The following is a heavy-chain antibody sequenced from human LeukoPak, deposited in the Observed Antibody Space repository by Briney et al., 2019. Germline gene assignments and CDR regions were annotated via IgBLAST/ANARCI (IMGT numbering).Heavy chain of an antibody. CDR2: IIPILGIA. V-gene: IGHV1-69*04. J-gene: IGHJ4*02. D-gene: IGHD5-18*01. CDR1: GGTFSSYA. CDR3: ARSGDTAMVAVGY. Sequence: VKVSCKASGGTFSSYAISWVRQAPGQGLEWMGRIIPILGIANYAQKFQGRVTITADKSTSTAYMELSSLRSEDTAVYYCARSGDTAMVAVGYWGQGTLVTVSS.